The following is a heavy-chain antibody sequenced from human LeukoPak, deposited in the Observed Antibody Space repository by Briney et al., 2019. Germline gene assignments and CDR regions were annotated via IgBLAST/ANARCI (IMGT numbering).Heavy chain of an antibody. J-gene: IGHJ5*02. Sequence: VASVKVSCKASGGTFSSYGISWVRQAPGQRLEWMGRSIRIFGTANYAQKFHGRVTRATDESTSTAYMALSSLRSEDTAVYYCARARAGYCSGGSCYLSHWFDPWGQGALVTVSS. CDR1: GGTFSSYG. CDR2: SIRIFGTA. D-gene: IGHD2-15*01. V-gene: IGHV1-69*05. CDR3: ARARAGYCSGGSCYLSHWFDP.